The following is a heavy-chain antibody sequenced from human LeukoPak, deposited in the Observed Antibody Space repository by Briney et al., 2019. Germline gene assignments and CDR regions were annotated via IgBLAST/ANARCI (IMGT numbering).Heavy chain of an antibody. CDR3: ARGLPSRYCTNGVCPRYYYYYYYMDV. Sequence: SETLSLTCTVSGYSISSGYYWGWIRQPPGKGLEWIGEINHSGSTNYNPSLKSRVTISVDTSKNQFSLKLSSVTAADTAVYYCARGLPSRYCTNGVCPRYYYYYYYMDVWGKGTTVTVSS. D-gene: IGHD2-8*01. V-gene: IGHV4-38-2*02. CDR1: GYSISSGYY. CDR2: INHSGST. J-gene: IGHJ6*03.